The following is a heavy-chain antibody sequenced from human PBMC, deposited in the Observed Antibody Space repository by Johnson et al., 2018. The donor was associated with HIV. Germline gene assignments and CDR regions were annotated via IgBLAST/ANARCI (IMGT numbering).Heavy chain of an antibody. CDR2: IWYDGSNK. V-gene: IGHV3-33*06. CDR1: GVTLSRYD. Sequence: AAGGVTLSRYDMHWVRQAPGKGLEWVAIIWYDGSNKYYADSVKGRFTISRDNSKNTLYLQMNSLRAEDTAVYYCAKDTRSSSGLGAFDIWGQGTMVTVSS. J-gene: IGHJ3*02. D-gene: IGHD6-6*01. CDR3: AKDTRSSSGLGAFDI.